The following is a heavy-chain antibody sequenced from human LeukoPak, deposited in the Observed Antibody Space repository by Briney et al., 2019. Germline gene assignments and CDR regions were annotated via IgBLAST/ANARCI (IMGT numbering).Heavy chain of an antibody. D-gene: IGHD5-24*01. V-gene: IGHV3-21*01. CDR3: ARVSIEMATAHAFDI. Sequence: GGSRRLSGAASGFTFSSYSMNWVRKAPEKGLKWVSSISSSSSYIYYADSVKGRFTISRDNAKNSLYLQMNSLRAEDTAVYYCARVSIEMATAHAFDIWGQGTMVTVSS. CDR1: GFTFSSYS. J-gene: IGHJ3*02. CDR2: ISSSSSYI.